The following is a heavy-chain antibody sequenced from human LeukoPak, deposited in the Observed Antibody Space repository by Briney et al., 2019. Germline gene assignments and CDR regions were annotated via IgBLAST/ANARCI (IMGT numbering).Heavy chain of an antibody. V-gene: IGHV4-39*07. CDR1: GGSISSSSYY. CDR2: IYYSGST. J-gene: IGHJ5*02. CDR3: ARFRALLFGESGGWFDP. Sequence: PSETLSLTCTVSGGSISSSSYYWGWIRQPPGKGLEWIGSIYYSGSTNYNPSLKSRVTISVDTSKNQFSLKLSSVTAADTAVYYCARFRALLFGESGGWFDPWGQGTLVTVSS. D-gene: IGHD3-10*02.